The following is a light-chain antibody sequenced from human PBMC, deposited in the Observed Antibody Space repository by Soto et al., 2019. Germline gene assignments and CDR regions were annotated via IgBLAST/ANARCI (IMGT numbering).Light chain of an antibody. Sequence: MTQSPSTLSASVGDRVTITCRASQSISGNLAWYQQKPGQAPRLLIYGASTRATGIPARFSGSGSGTEFTLTISSLQSEDFAVYYCQQYNNWPRTFGQGTKVEIK. CDR2: GAS. CDR3: QQYNNWPRT. J-gene: IGKJ1*01. V-gene: IGKV3-15*01. CDR1: QSISGN.